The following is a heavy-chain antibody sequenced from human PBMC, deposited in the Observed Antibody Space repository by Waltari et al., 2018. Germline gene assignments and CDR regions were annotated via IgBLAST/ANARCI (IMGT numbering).Heavy chain of an antibody. Sequence: QVQLVQSGAEVKKPGSSVKVSCKASGGTFSSYAISWVRQAPGPGLEWMGRISPVFGTANYAQEYQGRVTITADKYTSTAYMELSSLRSEDAAVYYCARSMVVTPVWYFDLWGRGTLVTVSS. D-gene: IGHD2-21*02. CDR3: ARSMVVTPVWYFDL. CDR1: GGTFSSYA. J-gene: IGHJ2*01. V-gene: IGHV1-69*08. CDR2: ISPVFGTA.